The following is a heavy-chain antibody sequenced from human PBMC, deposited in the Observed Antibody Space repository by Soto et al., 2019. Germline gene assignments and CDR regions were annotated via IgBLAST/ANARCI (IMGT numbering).Heavy chain of an antibody. CDR1: GGTFSSYA. CDR2: IIPIFGTA. J-gene: IGHJ2*01. Sequence: QVQLVQSGAEVKKPGSSAEVSCKASGGTFSSYAISWVRQAPGQGLEWMGGIIPIFGTANYAQKFQGRVTITADESTSTAYMELSSLRSEDTAVYYCARVPPFTVVIDWYFDLWGRGTLVTVSS. V-gene: IGHV1-69*12. CDR3: ARVPPFTVVIDWYFDL. D-gene: IGHD2-15*01.